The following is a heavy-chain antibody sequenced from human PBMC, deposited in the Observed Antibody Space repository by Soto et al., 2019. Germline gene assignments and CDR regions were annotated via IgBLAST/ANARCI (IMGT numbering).Heavy chain of an antibody. J-gene: IGHJ4*02. CDR3: ARGASEGYCSGGSCYYFDY. D-gene: IGHD2-15*01. CDR2: MHYTGFS. CDR1: GDSVTSHY. V-gene: IGHV4-59*02. Sequence: SETLSLTCSFSGDSVTSHYLTWIRQSPEKGLEWIGYMHYTGFSRYNPSLKSRLTISVDRSKNQFTLQLTSVTVADTAVYYCARGASEGYCSGGSCYYFDYWGQGTLVTVSS.